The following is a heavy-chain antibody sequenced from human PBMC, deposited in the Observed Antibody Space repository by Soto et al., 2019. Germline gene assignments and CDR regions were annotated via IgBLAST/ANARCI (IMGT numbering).Heavy chain of an antibody. V-gene: IGHV1-69*02. CDR1: GDTFSFYT. J-gene: IGHJ4*02. CDR3: ATNYGSASTHFDY. D-gene: IGHD3-10*01. Sequence: QVQLVQSGAEVKKPGSSVRLSCTASGDTFSFYTISWMRQAPGQGPEWMARIIPMVGMADYPQKFQGRVTISADNSTSPAYMVLSSLRSDDTAVDFCATNYGSASTHFDYWGQGTLVTVSS. CDR2: IIPMVGMA.